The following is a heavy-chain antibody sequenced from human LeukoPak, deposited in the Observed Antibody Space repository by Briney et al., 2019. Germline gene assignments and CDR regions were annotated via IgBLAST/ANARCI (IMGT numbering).Heavy chain of an antibody. Sequence: GGSLRLSCAASGFTFGSYAMHWVRQAPGKGLEWVTLISYDGNNKEYADSVKGRFTISRDNSKNSLYLQMNSLRGEDTAMHYCARGMDYDFLAGPPDYWGQGTLVTVSS. V-gene: IGHV3-30*04. CDR3: ARGMDYDFLAGPPDY. D-gene: IGHD3-9*01. CDR1: GFTFGSYA. CDR2: ISYDGNNK. J-gene: IGHJ4*02.